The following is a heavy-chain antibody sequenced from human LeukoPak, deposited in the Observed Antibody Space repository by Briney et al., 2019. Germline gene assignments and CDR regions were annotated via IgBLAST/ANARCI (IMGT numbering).Heavy chain of an antibody. CDR3: ARARRPDTYGGNSVWYFDL. V-gene: IGHV4-59*01. CDR2: IYYSGST. CDR1: GGSISSYY. J-gene: IGHJ2*01. D-gene: IGHD4-23*01. Sequence: SETLSLTCTVSGGSISSYYWSWIRQPPGKGLEWIGYIYYSGSTNYNPSLKSRVTISVDTSKNQFSPKLSSVTAADTAVYYCARARRPDTYGGNSVWYFDLWGRGTLVTVSS.